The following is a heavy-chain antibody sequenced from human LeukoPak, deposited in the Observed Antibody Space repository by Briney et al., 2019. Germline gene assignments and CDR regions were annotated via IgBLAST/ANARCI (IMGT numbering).Heavy chain of an antibody. CDR3: ARGEIFCSGGSCGDAFDI. J-gene: IGHJ3*02. CDR1: GFTFSDYY. D-gene: IGHD2-15*01. V-gene: IGHV3-11*04. Sequence: NAGGSLRLSCAASGFTFSDYYMSWIRQAPGKELEWVSYISSSGSTIYYADSVKGRFTISRDNAKNSLYLQMNSLRAEDTAVYYCARGEIFCSGGSCGDAFDIWGQGTMVTVSS. CDR2: ISSSGSTI.